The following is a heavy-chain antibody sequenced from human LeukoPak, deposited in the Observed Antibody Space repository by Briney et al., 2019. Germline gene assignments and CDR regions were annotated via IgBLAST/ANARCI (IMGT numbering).Heavy chain of an antibody. V-gene: IGHV1-2*02. CDR1: GYTFTGYY. CDR2: INPNRGGT. Sequence: GASVKVSCKASGYTFTGYYMHWVRQAPGQGREWMGWINPNRGGTDYAQRFQGRVTMTRDTSISTAYMELSRLKSDDTAVYYCARGPSSGWFLSQFDYWGQGTLVTVSS. D-gene: IGHD6-19*01. J-gene: IGHJ4*02. CDR3: ARGPSSGWFLSQFDY.